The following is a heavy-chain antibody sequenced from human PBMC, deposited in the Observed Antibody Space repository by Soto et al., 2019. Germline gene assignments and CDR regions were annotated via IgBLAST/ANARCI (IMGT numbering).Heavy chain of an antibody. Sequence: PGGSLRLSCAASGFSFSVSAMHWVRQASGKGLEWVGRIRGKRNDYATAYGESVKGRFIISRDDSKNTAYLQMNSLKTEDTALYYCCRQKDGGDYIYYDAREGWGQGTTVTVAS. CDR2: IRGKRNDYAT. V-gene: IGHV3-73*01. CDR1: GFSFSVSA. J-gene: IGHJ6*01. CDR3: CRQKDGGDYIYYDAREG.